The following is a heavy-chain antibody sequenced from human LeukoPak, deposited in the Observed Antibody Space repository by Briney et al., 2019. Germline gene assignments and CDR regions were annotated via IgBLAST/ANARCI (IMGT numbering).Heavy chain of an antibody. J-gene: IGHJ1*01. V-gene: IGHV1-69*05. D-gene: IGHD3-22*01. CDR1: GGTFSSYA. Sequence: SVKVSCKASGGTFSSYAISWVRQAPGQGLEWMGRIIPIFGTANYAQKFQGRVTITTDESTSTAYMELSSPRAEDTAVYYCARSYYDSSGYFQPWGQGTLVTVSS. CDR3: ARSYYDSSGYFQP. CDR2: IIPIFGTA.